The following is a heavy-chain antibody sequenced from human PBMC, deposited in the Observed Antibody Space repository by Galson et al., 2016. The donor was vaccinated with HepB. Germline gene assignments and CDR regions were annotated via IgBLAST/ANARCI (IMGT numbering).Heavy chain of an antibody. Sequence: SLRLSCAASGFTFSSYAMHWVRQAPGKGLEQVAVISYDGDTEYYPDSVKDRFTISRDNSKNTLYLQMNSLRAEDTAVYYCARGEVVISSLSAYWGQGTLVTVSS. D-gene: IGHD3-22*01. J-gene: IGHJ4*02. V-gene: IGHV3-30*03. CDR2: ISYDGDTE. CDR1: GFTFSSYA. CDR3: ARGEVVISSLSAY.